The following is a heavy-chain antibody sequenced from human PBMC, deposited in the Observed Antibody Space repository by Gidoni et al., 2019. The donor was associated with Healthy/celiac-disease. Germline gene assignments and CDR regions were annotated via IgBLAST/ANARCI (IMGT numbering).Heavy chain of an antibody. Sequence: EVQLLASGGGLVQPGGSLRLSCAASGFTFSSSAMSWVRQAPGKGLEWVSAISGSGGSTYYADSVKGRFTISRDNSKNTLYLQMNSLRAEDTAVYYCAKDPGYCSGGSCYASGLFDYWGQGTLVTVSS. CDR2: ISGSGGST. V-gene: IGHV3-23*01. CDR1: GFTFSSSA. D-gene: IGHD2-15*01. J-gene: IGHJ4*02. CDR3: AKDPGYCSGGSCYASGLFDY.